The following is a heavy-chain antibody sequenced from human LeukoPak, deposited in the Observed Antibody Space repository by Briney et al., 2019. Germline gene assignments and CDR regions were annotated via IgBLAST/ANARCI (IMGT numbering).Heavy chain of an antibody. D-gene: IGHD3-10*02. Sequence: ASVKVSCKASGGTFSSYAISWVRQAPGQGLEWMGGIIPIFGTANYARKFQGRVTITADESTSTAYMELSSLRSEDTAVYYCVFLIDHYYYGMDVWGQGTTVTVSS. CDR2: IIPIFGTA. CDR1: GGTFSSYA. V-gene: IGHV1-69*13. CDR3: VFLIDHYYYGMDV. J-gene: IGHJ6*02.